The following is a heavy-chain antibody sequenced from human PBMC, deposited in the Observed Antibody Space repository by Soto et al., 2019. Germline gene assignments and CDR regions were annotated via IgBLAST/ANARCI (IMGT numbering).Heavy chain of an antibody. CDR3: AKEEPGAGGIGAFDI. CDR2: ISYDGSIK. Sequence: GGSLRLSCAASGFTFSSSGMHWVCQAPGKVLEWVAVISYDGSIKYYADSVRGRFTISRYNSKNTLYLQMTSLRAEDTAMFYCAKEEPGAGGIGAFDIWGQGXLVTV. J-gene: IGHJ3*02. V-gene: IGHV3-30*18. CDR1: GFTFSSSG. D-gene: IGHD6-13*01.